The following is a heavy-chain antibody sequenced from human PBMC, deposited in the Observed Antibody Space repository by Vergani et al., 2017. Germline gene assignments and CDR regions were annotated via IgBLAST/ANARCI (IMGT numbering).Heavy chain of an antibody. Sequence: EVQLVESGGGLVQPGGSLRLSCAASGFTFSSYEMNWVRQAPGKGLEWVSYISSSGSTIYYADSVKGRFTISRDNAKNSLYLQMNSLRAEDTAVYYCARVRYCSSTSCYTTHXAFDIWGQGTMVTVSS. V-gene: IGHV3-48*03. CDR2: ISSSGSTI. J-gene: IGHJ3*02. CDR3: ARVRYCSSTSCYTTHXAFDI. D-gene: IGHD2-2*02. CDR1: GFTFSSYE.